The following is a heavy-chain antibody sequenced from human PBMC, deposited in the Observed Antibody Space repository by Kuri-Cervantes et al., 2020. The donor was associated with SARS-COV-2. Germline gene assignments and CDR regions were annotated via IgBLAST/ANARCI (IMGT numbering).Heavy chain of an antibody. D-gene: IGHD5-24*01. V-gene: IGHV1-69*04. CDR3: ARDQRREMAPHFDY. Sequence: SVKVSCKASGGTFSSYAISWVRQAPGQGLEWMGRINPILGIANYAQKFQGRVTITADKSTSTAYMELSSLRSEDTAVYYCARDQRREMAPHFDYWGQGTLVTVSS. CDR2: INPILGIA. CDR1: GGTFSSYA. J-gene: IGHJ4*02.